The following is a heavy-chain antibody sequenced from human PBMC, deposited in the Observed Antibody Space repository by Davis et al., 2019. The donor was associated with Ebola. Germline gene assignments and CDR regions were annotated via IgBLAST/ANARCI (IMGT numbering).Heavy chain of an antibody. D-gene: IGHD1-1*01. V-gene: IGHV1-18*04. Sequence: AAPVKVSCKASGYTFTNYGITWVRQAPGQGLEWMGWINPHNGNTNYAQNVQGRVTMTTDTSTTTAYMEVGSLTSDDTAVYFCARAQFPTTSDHWGQGTLVTVSS. CDR3: ARAQFPTTSDH. CDR1: GYTFTNYG. J-gene: IGHJ4*02. CDR2: INPHNGNT.